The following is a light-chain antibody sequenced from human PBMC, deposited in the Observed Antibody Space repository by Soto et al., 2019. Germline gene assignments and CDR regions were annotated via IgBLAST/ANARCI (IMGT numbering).Light chain of an antibody. J-gene: IGLJ1*01. CDR1: SSDVGAYIY. V-gene: IGLV2-14*01. CDR2: EVT. CDR3: CSYTSSRTYV. Sequence: SALTQPASVSGSPGQSITISCTGTSSDVGAYIYVSWYQHHPGKAPKVMIYEVTNRPSGVSDRFSGSKSGNTASLTISGLQAEDEADYYCCSYTSSRTYVFGTGTKV.